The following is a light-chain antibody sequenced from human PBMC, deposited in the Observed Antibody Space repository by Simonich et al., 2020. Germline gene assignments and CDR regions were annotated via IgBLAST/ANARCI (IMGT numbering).Light chain of an antibody. J-gene: IGKJ1*01. CDR2: YAS. V-gene: IGKV1-39*01. CDR1: QCISSY. Sequence: DIQTTQSLSSLSASVGERVTITCRASQCISSYLNWYQQKPGKAPTILIYYASSLQSKVPSRFSGSRSGTDFTLTISSLRPEDFATYYCQQSYSTPWTFGPGTKVEIK. CDR3: QQSYSTPWT.